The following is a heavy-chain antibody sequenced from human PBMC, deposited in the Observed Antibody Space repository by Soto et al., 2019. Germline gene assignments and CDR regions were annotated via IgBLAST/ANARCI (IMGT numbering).Heavy chain of an antibody. V-gene: IGHV1-18*01. J-gene: IGHJ6*02. D-gene: IGHD2-2*02. Sequence: GASVKVSCKTSGYTFTSYGISWVRQAPGQGLEWMGWISAYNGNTNYAQKLQGRVTMTTDTSTSTAYMELRSLRSDDTAVYYCARLIVVVPAAILDYYGMDVWGQGTTVTVS. CDR3: ARLIVVVPAAILDYYGMDV. CDR2: ISAYNGNT. CDR1: GYTFTSYG.